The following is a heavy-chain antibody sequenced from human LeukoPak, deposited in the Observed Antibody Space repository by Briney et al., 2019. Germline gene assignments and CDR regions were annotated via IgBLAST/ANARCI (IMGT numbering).Heavy chain of an antibody. CDR3: ARYYYDSSGYPAFDY. CDR1: GGSFSGYY. D-gene: IGHD3-22*01. Sequence: SETLSLTCAVYGGSFSGYYWSWIRQPPGKGLEWIGEINHSGSTNYNPSLKSRVTISVDTSKNQFSLKLSSVTAADTVVYYCARYYYDSSGYPAFDYWGQGTLVTVSS. J-gene: IGHJ4*02. V-gene: IGHV4-34*01. CDR2: INHSGST.